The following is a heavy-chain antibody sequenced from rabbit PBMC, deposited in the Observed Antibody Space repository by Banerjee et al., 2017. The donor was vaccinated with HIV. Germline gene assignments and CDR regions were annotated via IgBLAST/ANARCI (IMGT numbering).Heavy chain of an antibody. J-gene: IGHJ4*01. Sequence: QEQLEESGGDLVKPEGSLTLTCTASGIDFNSYYYMCWVRQAPGKGLEWIACIITGGSGSTYYANWAKGRFTSSKASSTTVTLQMTSLTAADTATYFCARDGYVGEGYESGFHLWGQGTLVTVS. CDR3: ARDGYVGEGYESGFHL. V-gene: IGHV1S45*01. CDR1: GIDFNSYYY. CDR2: IITGGSGST. D-gene: IGHD6-1*01.